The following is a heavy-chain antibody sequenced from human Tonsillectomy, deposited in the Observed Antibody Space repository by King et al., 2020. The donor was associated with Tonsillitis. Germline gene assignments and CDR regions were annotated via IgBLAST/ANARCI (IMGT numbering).Heavy chain of an antibody. CDR2: INPNSGGT. V-gene: IGHV1-2*02. CDR1: GYTFSGYY. CDR3: SRDYCTNGVCSWFDP. J-gene: IGHJ5*02. D-gene: IGHD2-8*01. Sequence: QLVQSGAEVKKPGASVKVSCKASGYTFSGYYLHWVRQAPGQGLEWMGWINPNSGGTNYAQKFQGSVTLTRDTSLSTDYMGLSRLRSDDTAVYYWSRDYCTNGVCSWFDPWGQGTLVTVSS.